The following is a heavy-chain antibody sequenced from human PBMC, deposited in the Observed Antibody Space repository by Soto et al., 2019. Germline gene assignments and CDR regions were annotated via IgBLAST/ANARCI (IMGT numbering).Heavy chain of an antibody. D-gene: IGHD1-20*01. CDR3: ARDAAIGMNDY. V-gene: IGHV1-18*01. CDR2: ISAYNGNK. Sequence: QVQLVQSGAEVKKPGASVKVSCKASGYTFTSYGISWVRQAPGQGLEWMGWISAYNGNKKNAQKVQGRVTMTTDTSRTTAYMEVRSLRSDDTAVYYCARDAAIGMNDYWGQGTLVTVSS. CDR1: GYTFTSYG. J-gene: IGHJ4*02.